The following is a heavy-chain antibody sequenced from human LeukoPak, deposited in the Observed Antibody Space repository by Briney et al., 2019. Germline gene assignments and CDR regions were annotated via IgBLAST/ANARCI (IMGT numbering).Heavy chain of an antibody. Sequence: GGSLRLSCAASGFTFDDYGMSWVRQAPGKGLEWVSGINWNGGSTGYADSVKGRLTISRDNAKNSLYLQMNSLRAEDTALYYCARDSGSGYTYYMDVWGKGTTVTVSS. CDR1: GFTFDDYG. V-gene: IGHV3-20*04. J-gene: IGHJ6*03. D-gene: IGHD3-22*01. CDR3: ARDSGSGYTYYMDV. CDR2: INWNGGST.